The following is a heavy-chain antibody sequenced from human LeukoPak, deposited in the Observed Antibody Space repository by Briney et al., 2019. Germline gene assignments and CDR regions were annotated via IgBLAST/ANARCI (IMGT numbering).Heavy chain of an antibody. CDR3: AREEVDDFWSGPTPYYYYGMDV. D-gene: IGHD3-3*01. CDR1: GFTFNNYY. Sequence: PGGSLRLSCAASGFTFNNYYIPWVRQAPGKGLVWVSRINGVGTATIYADSVKGRFTISRDNAKNSLYLQMNSLRAEDTAVYYCAREEVDDFWSGPTPYYYYGMDVWGQGTTVTVSS. J-gene: IGHJ6*02. V-gene: IGHV3-74*01. CDR2: INGVGTAT.